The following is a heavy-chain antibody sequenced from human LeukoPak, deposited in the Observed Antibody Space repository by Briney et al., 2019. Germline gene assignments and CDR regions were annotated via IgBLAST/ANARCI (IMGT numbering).Heavy chain of an antibody. CDR1: GGSISSGDYY. J-gene: IGHJ4*02. D-gene: IGHD4/OR15-4a*01. CDR3: ARELTYADY. CDR2: IYYSGST. V-gene: IGHV4-30-4*01. Sequence: SETLSLTCTVSGGSISSGDYYWSWIRQPPGKGLEWIGYIYYSGSTYYNPSLKSRVTMSVDMSKNQFSLKLSSVTAADTAVYYCARELTYADYWGQGTLVTVSS.